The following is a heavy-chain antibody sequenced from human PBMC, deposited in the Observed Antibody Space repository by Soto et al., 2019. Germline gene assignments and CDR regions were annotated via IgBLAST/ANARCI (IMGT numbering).Heavy chain of an antibody. CDR1: GDSISNSRFY. J-gene: IGHJ5*02. Sequence: SETLSLTCSVSGDSISNSRFYWAWIRQPPGEGLERIGSIYHTGNAYYNTSLKSRVTISVDTSKKQFSLKLTSVTAADAALYYFARDFFDSSDYTTNWFDPWGQGTLVTVSS. CDR2: IYHTGNA. D-gene: IGHD3-22*01. CDR3: ARDFFDSSDYTTNWFDP. V-gene: IGHV4-39*01.